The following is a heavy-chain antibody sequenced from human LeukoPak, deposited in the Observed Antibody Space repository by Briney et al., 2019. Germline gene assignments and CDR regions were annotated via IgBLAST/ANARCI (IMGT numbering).Heavy chain of an antibody. Sequence: ASVKVSCKASGYTFSSYGISWVRQAPGQGLEWMGWISAYNGNTNYAQKLQGRVTMTTDTSTSTAYMELRSLRSDDTAVYYCAREANPIAVAGKEDYYYYGMDVWGQGTTVTVSS. V-gene: IGHV1-18*01. D-gene: IGHD6-19*01. CDR3: AREANPIAVAGKEDYYYYGMDV. CDR1: GYTFSSYG. J-gene: IGHJ6*02. CDR2: ISAYNGNT.